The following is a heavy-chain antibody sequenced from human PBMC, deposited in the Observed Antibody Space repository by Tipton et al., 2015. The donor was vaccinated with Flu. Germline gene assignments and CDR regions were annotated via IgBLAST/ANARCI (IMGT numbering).Heavy chain of an antibody. V-gene: IGHV4-38-2*01. CDR1: GASISSDYF. CDR3: ARHTGDSVRGVVDY. J-gene: IGHJ4*02. CDR2: IHRYGTT. Sequence: TLSLTCSVSGASISSDYFWGWIRQPPGKGLEWIATIHRYGTTYYNPSLKSRVTISVDTSNNQFSLKLNSVTAADTAVYYCARHTGDSVRGVVDYWGQGTLVTVSS. D-gene: IGHD3-10*02.